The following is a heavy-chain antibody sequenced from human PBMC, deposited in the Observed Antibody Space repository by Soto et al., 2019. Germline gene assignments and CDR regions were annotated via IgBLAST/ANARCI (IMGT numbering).Heavy chain of an antibody. J-gene: IGHJ4*02. CDR3: ARGTNSSWLDY. V-gene: IGHV3-33*01. CDR1: GFTFNNYA. D-gene: IGHD6-13*01. CDR2: IWHDGSNK. Sequence: PVGSLRLSCAASGFTFNNYAMDWVRQAPGKGLEWVAVIWHDGSNKYYADSVKGRFTISRDKSRNTLYLQMNSLRVDDTAVYYCARGTNSSWLDYWGQGALVTVSS.